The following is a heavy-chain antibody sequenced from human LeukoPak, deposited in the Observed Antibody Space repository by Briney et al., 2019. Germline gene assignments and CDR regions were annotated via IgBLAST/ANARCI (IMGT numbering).Heavy chain of an antibody. CDR3: ARVVRTTVSDNWFGP. CDR1: GGSISSSS. J-gene: IGHJ5*02. V-gene: IGHV4-4*07. CDR2: NYISESP. D-gene: IGHD4-17*01. Sequence: SETLSLTCTVSGGSISSSSWSWIRRPAGKGLEWIGHNYISESPNYNPSLKSRVSMSVDTSKNQFSLKLSSVTAADTAVYYCARVVRTTVSDNWFGPWGQGTLVTVSS.